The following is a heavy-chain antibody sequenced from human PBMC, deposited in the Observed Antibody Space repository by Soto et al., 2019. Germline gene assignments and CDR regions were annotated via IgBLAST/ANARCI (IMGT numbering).Heavy chain of an antibody. Sequence: QLQLQESGPGLVKPSETLSLTCTVSGGSISSSSYYWGWIRQPPGKGLEWIGSIYYSGSTYYNPSLKSRVTISVDTSKNQFSLKLSSVTAADTAVYYCASLYSSSWYDMAINWFDPWGRGTLVTVSS. J-gene: IGHJ5*02. D-gene: IGHD6-13*01. CDR3: ASLYSSSWYDMAINWFDP. CDR1: GGSISSSSYY. CDR2: IYYSGST. V-gene: IGHV4-39*01.